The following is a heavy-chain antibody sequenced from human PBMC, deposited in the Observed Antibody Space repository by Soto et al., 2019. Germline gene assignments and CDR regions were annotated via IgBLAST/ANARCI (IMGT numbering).Heavy chain of an antibody. D-gene: IGHD3-3*01. V-gene: IGHV3-30-3*01. CDR3: ARGERFLEWLLNYYYGMDV. Sequence: LRLSCAASGFTFSSYAMHWVRQPPGKGLEWVAVISYDGSNKYYADSVKGRFTISRDNSKNTLYLQMNSLRAEDTAVYYCARGERFLEWLLNYYYGMDVWGQGTTVTVSS. CDR2: ISYDGSNK. J-gene: IGHJ6*02. CDR1: GFTFSSYA.